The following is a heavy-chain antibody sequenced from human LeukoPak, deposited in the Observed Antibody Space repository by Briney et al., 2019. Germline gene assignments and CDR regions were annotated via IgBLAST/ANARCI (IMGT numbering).Heavy chain of an antibody. J-gene: IGHJ4*02. CDR2: ISPGGGGR. CDR3: ARYYINVIDLDY. Sequence: ASVKAFCKASGYILTSYYMYWVRQARGPRREWMGIISPGGGGRSYAQKFQRRVTMTRDTSTSTVYMELNRLSSDDTAVDYCARYYINVIDLDYWRQGTQVTDSS. V-gene: IGHV1-46*01. D-gene: IGHD4-11*01. CDR1: GYILTSYY.